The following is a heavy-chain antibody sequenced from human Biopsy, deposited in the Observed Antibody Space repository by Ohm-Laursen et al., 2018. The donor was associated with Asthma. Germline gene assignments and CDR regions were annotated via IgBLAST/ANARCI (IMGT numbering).Heavy chain of an antibody. J-gene: IGHJ5*02. Sequence: TQTLTLTCTFSGFSLSTSGVGVGWIRQPPGKALEWLALIYWDDDKRYSPSLKSRLTITKDTSKNQEVLTMTNMDPVDTATYYCAHQYSSLRGWAFDPWGQGTMVTVSS. CDR2: IYWDDDK. CDR3: AHQYSSLRGWAFDP. CDR1: GFSLSTSGVG. D-gene: IGHD6-6*01. V-gene: IGHV2-5*02.